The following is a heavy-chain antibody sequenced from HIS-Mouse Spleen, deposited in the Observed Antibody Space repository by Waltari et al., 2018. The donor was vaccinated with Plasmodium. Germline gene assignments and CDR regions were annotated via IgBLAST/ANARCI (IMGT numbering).Heavy chain of an antibody. CDR1: GFTFSSYW. D-gene: IGHD6-13*01. V-gene: IGHV3-7*01. CDR2: IKQDGSEK. J-gene: IGHJ2*01. CDR3: ASSWYWYFDL. Sequence: EVQLVESGGGLVQPGGSLRLSCAASGFTFSSYWMSWVRQAPGKGLEWGANIKQDGSEKYYVESVKGRFTIARDNAKNSLYLQMNSLRAEDTAVYYCASSWYWYFDLWGRGTLVTVSS.